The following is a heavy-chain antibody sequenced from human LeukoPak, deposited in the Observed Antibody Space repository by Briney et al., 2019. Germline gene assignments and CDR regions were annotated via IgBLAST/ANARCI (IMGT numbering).Heavy chain of an antibody. CDR2: VYTSGST. CDR3: ARHQRGYSYGYTSQALYYFDY. V-gene: IGHV4-4*07. J-gene: IGHJ4*02. CDR1: GGSISGYY. D-gene: IGHD5-18*01. Sequence: PSETLSLTCTVSGGSISGYYWSWIRQPAGKGLEWIGRVYTSGSTNYNPSLKSRVTISVDTSKNQFSLKLSPVTAADTAVYYCARHQRGYSYGYTSQALYYFDYWGQGTLVTVSS.